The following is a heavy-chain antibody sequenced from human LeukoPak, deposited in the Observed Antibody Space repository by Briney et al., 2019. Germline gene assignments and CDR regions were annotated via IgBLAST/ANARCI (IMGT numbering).Heavy chain of an antibody. J-gene: IGHJ6*02. CDR3: ARDIPVWLDIVVVPAAINYYGMDV. D-gene: IGHD2-2*03. Sequence: ASVKVSCKASGYTFTGYYMHWVRQAPGQGLEWMGWINPNSGVTNYAQKFQGRVTMTRDTSISTAYMELSRLRSDDTAVYYCARDIPVWLDIVVVPAAINYYGMDVWGQGTTVTVSS. V-gene: IGHV1-2*02. CDR2: INPNSGVT. CDR1: GYTFTGYY.